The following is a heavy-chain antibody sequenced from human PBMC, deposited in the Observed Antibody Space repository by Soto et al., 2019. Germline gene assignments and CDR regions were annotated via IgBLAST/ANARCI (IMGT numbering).Heavy chain of an antibody. CDR2: LYDVDGT. CDR3: ASWVLQEHAYDI. Sequence: DVQLVESGGGLIQPGGSLRLSCAAFGLTVSGKKYMAWVRQAPGKGLEWVSGLYDVDGTYYADSVKGRFTISRDSSKNIVYLQMNSLRHDDTAVYYCASWVLQEHAYDIWGLGTTVTVSS. D-gene: IGHD1-1*01. CDR1: GLTVSGKKY. V-gene: IGHV3-53*01. J-gene: IGHJ3*02.